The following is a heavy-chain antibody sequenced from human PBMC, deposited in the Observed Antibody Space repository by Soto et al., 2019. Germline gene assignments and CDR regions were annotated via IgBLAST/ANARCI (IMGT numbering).Heavy chain of an antibody. CDR1: GFTFSTYA. D-gene: IGHD1-26*01. V-gene: IGHV3-23*01. Sequence: PGGSLRLSCAASGFTFSTYAMSWVRRAPGKGLQWVSTISGSGDNTYYADSVKGRFTISRDNSMDTLYLQMSSLRAEDTAIYYCAKDPLGATFRDYWGQGILVTVSS. J-gene: IGHJ4*02. CDR2: ISGSGDNT. CDR3: AKDPLGATFRDY.